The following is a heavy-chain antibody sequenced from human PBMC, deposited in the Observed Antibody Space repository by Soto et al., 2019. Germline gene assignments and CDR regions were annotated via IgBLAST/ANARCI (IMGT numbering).Heavy chain of an antibody. CDR1: GFTFSSYG. V-gene: IGHV3-33*01. CDR2: IWYDGSNK. Sequence: SLRLSCAASGFTFSSYGMHWVRQAPGKGLEWVAVIWYDGSNKYYADSVKGRFTISRDNSKNTLYLQMNSLRAEDTAVYYCARELWFGELFLDYYYYGMDVWGQGTTVTVSS. CDR3: ARELWFGELFLDYYYYGMDV. D-gene: IGHD3-10*01. J-gene: IGHJ6*02.